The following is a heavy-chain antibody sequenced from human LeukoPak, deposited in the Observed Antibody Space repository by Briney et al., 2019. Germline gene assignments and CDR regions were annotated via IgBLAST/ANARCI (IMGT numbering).Heavy chain of an antibody. CDR3: ARRGSGSYYNSPDFDY. J-gene: IGHJ4*02. Sequence: GGSLRLSCAASGFTFSSYSMNWVRQAPGKGLEWVSYISSSSSTIYYADSVKGRFTISRDNAKNSLYLQMNSLRAEDTAVYYCARRGSGSYYNSPDFDYWGQGTLVTVSS. CDR1: GFTFSSYS. D-gene: IGHD3-10*01. V-gene: IGHV3-48*04. CDR2: ISSSSSTI.